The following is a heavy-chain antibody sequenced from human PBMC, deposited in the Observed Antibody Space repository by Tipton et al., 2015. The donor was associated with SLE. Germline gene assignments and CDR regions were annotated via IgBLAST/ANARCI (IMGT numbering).Heavy chain of an antibody. V-gene: IGHV1-2*06. D-gene: IGHD3-22*01. J-gene: IGHJ4*02. Sequence: QSGAEVKKPGASVKISCRASGYTFTGYFIHWVRQAPGQGLEWMGRINPNSGGTNYAQRFQGRVTMTRDTSINTACMELSSLRSEDTAVFYCARDRGGYYDTSTYSGRFDSWGQGTLVTVSS. CDR1: GYTFTGYF. CDR3: ARDRGGYYDTSTYSGRFDS. CDR2: INPNSGGT.